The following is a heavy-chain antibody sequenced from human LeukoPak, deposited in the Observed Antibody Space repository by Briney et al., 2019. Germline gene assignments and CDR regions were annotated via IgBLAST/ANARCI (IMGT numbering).Heavy chain of an antibody. CDR1: GYTFTGYY. D-gene: IGHD3-10*01. J-gene: IGHJ4*02. Sequence: ASVKVSCKASGYTFTGYYMHWVRQAPGQGLEWMEWINPNSGGTNYAQKFQGRVTMTRDTSISTAYMELSRLRSDDKAVYYCARPGDGSGSFDYWGQGTLVTVSS. CDR2: INPNSGGT. CDR3: ARPGDGSGSFDY. V-gene: IGHV1-2*02.